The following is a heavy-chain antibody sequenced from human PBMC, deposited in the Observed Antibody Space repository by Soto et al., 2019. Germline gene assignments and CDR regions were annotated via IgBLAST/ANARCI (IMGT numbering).Heavy chain of an antibody. J-gene: IGHJ4*02. CDR2: ITGSGGTT. V-gene: IGHV3-23*01. CDR3: AKEYTSPSNGSFDY. Sequence: EVHLLEFGGGLVQPGGSLRLSCAASGFTFSNHAMNWVRQAPGKGLEWVSGITGSGGTTFYADSVKGRFTISRDNSRNTVYLQMNSVRADDTGVYYGAKEYTSPSNGSFDYWGQGALVTVSS. CDR1: GFTFSNHA. D-gene: IGHD3-22*01.